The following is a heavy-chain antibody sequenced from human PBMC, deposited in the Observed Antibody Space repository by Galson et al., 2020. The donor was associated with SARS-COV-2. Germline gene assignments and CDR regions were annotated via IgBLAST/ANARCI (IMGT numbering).Heavy chain of an antibody. V-gene: IGHV3-9*01. CDR1: GFTFDDYA. D-gene: IGHD3-22*01. J-gene: IGHJ5*02. CDR2: ISWNSGSI. CDR3: ASSGYSDWLDP. Sequence: SLKISCAASGFTFDDYAMHWVRQAPGKGLEWVSGISWNSGSIGYAESVKGRFTISRENAKNSLYLQMNSLRAEDTALYYGASSGYSDWLDPWGQGTLVTVSS.